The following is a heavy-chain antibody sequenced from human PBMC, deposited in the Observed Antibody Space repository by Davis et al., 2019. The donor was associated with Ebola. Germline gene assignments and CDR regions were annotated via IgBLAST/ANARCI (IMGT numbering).Heavy chain of an antibody. CDR3: AKAHIAVAVYY. CDR1: GGSFSGYY. J-gene: IGHJ4*02. CDR2: ISGSGGST. Sequence: ETLSLTCAVYGGSFSGYYWSWIRQPPGKGLEWVSAISGSGGSTYYADSVKGRFTISRDNSKNTLYLQMNSLRAEDTAVYYCAKAHIAVAVYYWGQGTLVTVSS. D-gene: IGHD6-19*01. V-gene: IGHV3-23*01.